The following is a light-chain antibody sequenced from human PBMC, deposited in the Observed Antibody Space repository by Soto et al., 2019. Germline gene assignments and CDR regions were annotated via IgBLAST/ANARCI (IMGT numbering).Light chain of an antibody. CDR3: QQYNNWLYT. V-gene: IGKV3-20*01. CDR1: QSVSSSY. J-gene: IGKJ5*01. Sequence: EIVLTQSPGTLSLSPWERATLSCRASQSVSSSYLAWYQQKPGQAPRLLIYGASSRATGIPDRFSGSGSGTDFTLTISRLEPEDFAVYYCQQYNNWLYTFGQGTRLEIK. CDR2: GAS.